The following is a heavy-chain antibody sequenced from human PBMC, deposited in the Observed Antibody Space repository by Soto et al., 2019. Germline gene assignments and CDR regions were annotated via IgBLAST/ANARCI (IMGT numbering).Heavy chain of an antibody. D-gene: IGHD3-22*01. Sequence: ASVKVSCKASGYTFTIYGSSGVRQAPGKGLEWMGWISAYNGNTNYAQKLQGRVTMTTDTSTSTAYMELRSLRSDDTAVYYCARNGPTYYYDSSGYYLSHWG. V-gene: IGHV1-18*01. CDR3: ARNGPTYYYDSSGYYLSH. J-gene: IGHJ1*01. CDR2: ISAYNGNT. CDR1: GYTFTIYG.